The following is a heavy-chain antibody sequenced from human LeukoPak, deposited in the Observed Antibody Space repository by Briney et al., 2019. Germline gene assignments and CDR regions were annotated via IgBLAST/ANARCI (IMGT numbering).Heavy chain of an antibody. Sequence: PGRSLRLSCAASGFTFSSYAMHWVRQAPGKGLEWVAVISYDGSNKYYADSVKGRFTISRDNSKNTLYLQMNSLRAEDTAVYYCARDDRPAWYSGSYKDYWGQGTLVTVSS. CDR3: ARDDRPAWYSGSYKDY. CDR2: ISYDGSNK. J-gene: IGHJ4*02. CDR1: GFTFSSYA. V-gene: IGHV3-30-3*01. D-gene: IGHD1-26*01.